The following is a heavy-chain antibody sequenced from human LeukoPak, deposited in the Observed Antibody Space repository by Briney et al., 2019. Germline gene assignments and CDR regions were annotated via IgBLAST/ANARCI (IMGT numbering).Heavy chain of an antibody. D-gene: IGHD2-2*01. CDR1: GYTFTGYY. CDR2: INPNSGGT. J-gene: IGHJ5*02. V-gene: IGHV1-2*02. Sequence: ASVKVSCKASGYTFTGYYMHWVRQAPGQGLEWMGWINPNSGGTNYAQKFQGRVTMTRDTSISTAYMELSRLRSDDTAVYYCARGDYCSSTSCYQFDPWGQGTLVTVSS. CDR3: ARGDYCSSTSCYQFDP.